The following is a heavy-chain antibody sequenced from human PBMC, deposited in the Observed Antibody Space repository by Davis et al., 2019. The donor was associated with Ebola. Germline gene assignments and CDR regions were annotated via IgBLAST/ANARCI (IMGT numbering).Heavy chain of an antibody. J-gene: IGHJ6*02. CDR3: ARGYSYGNYYYYGMDV. CDR2: IWYDGSRK. Sequence: GESLKISCAASGFTFSSYSMNWVRQAPDKGLEWVAVIWYDGSRKYYGDSVKGRFTISRDNAKNSLCLQMNSLRDEDTAMYYCARGYSYGNYYYYGMDVWGQGTTVTVTS. D-gene: IGHD5-18*01. V-gene: IGHV3-33*08. CDR1: GFTFSSYS.